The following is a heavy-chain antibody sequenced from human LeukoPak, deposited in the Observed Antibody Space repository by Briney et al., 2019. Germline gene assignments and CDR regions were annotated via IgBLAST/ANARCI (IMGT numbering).Heavy chain of an antibody. V-gene: IGHV3-7*03. Sequence: GGSLRLSCTASGFTFSNFWMGWVRQDPGKGLEWVANIKQDETEKFYLGSVKGRFTISRDNAKNSLYLQMNSLRVEDTALYYCARRPYDFWSGYHEIWGQGTLVTVSS. J-gene: IGHJ4*02. CDR2: IKQDETEK. CDR1: GFTFSNFW. CDR3: ARRPYDFWSGYHEI. D-gene: IGHD3-3*01.